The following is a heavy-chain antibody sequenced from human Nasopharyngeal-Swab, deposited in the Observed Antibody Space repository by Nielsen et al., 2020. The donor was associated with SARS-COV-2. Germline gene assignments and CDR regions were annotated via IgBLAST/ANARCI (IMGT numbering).Heavy chain of an antibody. CDR2: ISHSGTT. D-gene: IGHD5-18*01. V-gene: IGHV4-30-2*01. Sequence: WIRQPPGKGLEWIGYISHSGTTYYNPSLKSRLLISLDRSENQFSLKPNSVTAADTAVYYCARDRGYGFGHTGWFDSWGQGTLVTVSS. CDR3: ARDRGYGFGHTGWFDS. J-gene: IGHJ5*01.